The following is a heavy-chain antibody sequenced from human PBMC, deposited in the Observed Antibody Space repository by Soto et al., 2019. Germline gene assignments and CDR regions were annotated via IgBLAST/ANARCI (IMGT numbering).Heavy chain of an antibody. J-gene: IGHJ4*02. CDR1: GDSITSGHYY. CDR3: ARKSGGYDLGGFDH. D-gene: IGHD5-12*01. V-gene: IGHV4-31*03. CDR2: FYYSGGT. Sequence: QVQLQESGPGLVKPSQTLALTCTVSGDSITSGHYYWSWIRQNPGKVLEWIGYFYYSGGTYYNPSLKSRVTISGGTSQNQFSLKLTSVTAADTAVYYCARKSGGYDLGGFDHWGQGTLVTGS.